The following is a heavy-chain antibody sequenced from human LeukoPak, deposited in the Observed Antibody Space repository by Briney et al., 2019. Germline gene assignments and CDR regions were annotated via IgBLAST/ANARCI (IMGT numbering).Heavy chain of an antibody. Sequence: GGSLRLSCAASGFTFSSYAMSWVRQAPGKGLEWVSAISGSGGSTYYADSVKGRFTISRDNSKNTLYLQMNSLRAEDTAVYYCAKFSWRFGNWYYYDSSGYYYDYWGQGTLVTVSS. J-gene: IGHJ4*02. CDR3: AKFSWRFGNWYYYDSSGYYYDY. D-gene: IGHD3-22*01. V-gene: IGHV3-23*01. CDR1: GFTFSSYA. CDR2: ISGSGGST.